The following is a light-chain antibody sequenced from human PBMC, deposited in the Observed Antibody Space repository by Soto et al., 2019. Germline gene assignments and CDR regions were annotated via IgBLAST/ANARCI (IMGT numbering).Light chain of an antibody. CDR1: SSDVGTYNY. J-gene: IGLJ2*01. CDR2: DVS. V-gene: IGLV2-11*01. Sequence: QSALTQPRSVSGSPGQSVTISCTGTSSDVGTYNYVSWYQQHPGKAPKLMIYDVSQQPSGVPDRFSGSKSGNTASLTISGLQAEDESDYYCCSYAGNYTSVFGGGTKVTVL. CDR3: CSYAGNYTSV.